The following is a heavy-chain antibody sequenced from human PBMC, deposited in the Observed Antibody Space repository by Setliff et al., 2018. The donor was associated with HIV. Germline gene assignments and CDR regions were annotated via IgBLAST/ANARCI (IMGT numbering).Heavy chain of an antibody. CDR2: IYPSGST. J-gene: IGHJ4*02. CDR3: ARDRGTRYGSGKDFDS. Sequence: SETLSLTCIVSGGSISTYYWSWIRQPAGEGLEWIGRIYPSGSTNYNPSLRSRVTLSVDTSKNHFSLKLSSVTAADTAVYYCARDRGTRYGSGKDFDSWGQGILVTVSS. CDR1: GGSISTYY. V-gene: IGHV4-4*07. D-gene: IGHD3-10*01.